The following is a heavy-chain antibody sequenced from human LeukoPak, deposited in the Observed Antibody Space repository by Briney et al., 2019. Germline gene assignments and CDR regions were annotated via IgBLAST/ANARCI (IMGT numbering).Heavy chain of an antibody. J-gene: IGHJ5*02. CDR1: GGSISSYY. CDR3: ARYLGTPAAPSNWFDP. CDR2: IYTSGST. V-gene: IGHV4-4*09. D-gene: IGHD2-2*01. Sequence: PETLSLTCTVSGGSISSYYWSWIRQPPGKGLEWIGYIYTSGSTNYNPSLKSRVTISVDTSKNQFSLKLSSVTAADTAVYYCARYLGTPAAPSNWFDPWGQGTLVTVSS.